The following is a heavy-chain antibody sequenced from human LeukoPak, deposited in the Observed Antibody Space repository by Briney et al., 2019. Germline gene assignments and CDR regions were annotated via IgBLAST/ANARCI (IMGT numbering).Heavy chain of an antibody. CDR3: ARVRSGLDYYYYMDV. Sequence: SETLSLTCTVSGYSISSGYYWGWIRQPPGKGLEWIGSIYHSGSTYYNPSLKSRVTISVDTSKNQFSLKLSSVTAADTAVYYCARVRSGLDYYYYMDVWGKGTTVTVS. J-gene: IGHJ6*03. CDR2: IYHSGST. D-gene: IGHD1-26*01. CDR1: GYSISSGYY. V-gene: IGHV4-38-2*02.